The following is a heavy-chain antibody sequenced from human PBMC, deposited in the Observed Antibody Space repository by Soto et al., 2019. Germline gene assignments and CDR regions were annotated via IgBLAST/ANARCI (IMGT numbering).Heavy chain of an antibody. CDR1: GFTFTSSA. V-gene: IGHV1-58*01. Sequence: SVKVSCKASGFTFTSSAVQWVRQARGQRLEWIGWIVVGSGNTNYAQKFQERVTITRDMSTSTAYMEMRSLISDDTAIYYCARYRGDPYWYFDLWGRGTLVTVSS. CDR2: IVVGSGNT. D-gene: IGHD4-17*01. CDR3: ARYRGDPYWYFDL. J-gene: IGHJ2*01.